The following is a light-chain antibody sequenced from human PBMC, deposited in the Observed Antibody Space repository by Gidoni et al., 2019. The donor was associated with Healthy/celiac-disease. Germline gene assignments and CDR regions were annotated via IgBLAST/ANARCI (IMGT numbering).Light chain of an antibody. J-gene: IGLJ2*01. CDR3: QVWDSSSDHVV. V-gene: IGLV3-21*02. CDR2: DDS. Sequence: SYVLTQPPSVSVAPGQTARITRGGNNIGSKSVHWYQQKPGQAPVLVVYDDSDRPSGIPGRFSGSNSGNTATLTISRVEAGDEADYYCQVWDSSSDHVVFGGGTKLTVL. CDR1: NIGSKS.